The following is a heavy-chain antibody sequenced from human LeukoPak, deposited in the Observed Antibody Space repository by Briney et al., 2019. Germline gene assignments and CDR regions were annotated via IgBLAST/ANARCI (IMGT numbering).Heavy chain of an antibody. CDR1: GYSISSGYY. CDR2: IYHSGST. CDR3: ARDVGSCYGFGCWFDP. V-gene: IGHV4-38-2*02. Sequence: SETLSLTCTVSGYSISSGYYWGWIRQPPGKGLEWIGSIYHSGSTYYNPSLKSRVTISVDTSKNQFSLKLSSVTAADTAVYYCARDVGSCYGFGCWFDPWGQGTLVTVSS. D-gene: IGHD2-2*01. J-gene: IGHJ5*02.